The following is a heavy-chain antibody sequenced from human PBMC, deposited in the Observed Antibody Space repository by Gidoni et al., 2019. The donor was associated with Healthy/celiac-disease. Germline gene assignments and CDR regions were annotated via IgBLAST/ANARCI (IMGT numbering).Heavy chain of an antibody. V-gene: IGHV3-33*01. J-gene: IGHJ3*02. Sequence: QVQLVESGGGVVQPGRSLRLSCAASGFTFSSYGMHWVRQAPGKGLEWVAVIWYDGSNKYYADSVKGRFTISRDNSKNTLYPQMNSLRAEDTAVYYCARDSEVLSQHAFDIWGQGTMVTVSS. CDR1: GFTFSSYG. D-gene: IGHD3-9*01. CDR2: IWYDGSNK. CDR3: ARDSEVLSQHAFDI.